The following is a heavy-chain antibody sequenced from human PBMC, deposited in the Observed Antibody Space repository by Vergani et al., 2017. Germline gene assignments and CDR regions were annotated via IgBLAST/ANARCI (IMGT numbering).Heavy chain of an antibody. V-gene: IGHV3-23*01. CDR2: ISGSGGFT. D-gene: IGHD3-22*01. Sequence: EVQLLESGGNLVQPGGSLRLSCAASGFTFTNFAMTWVRQAPGEGLEWVSGISGSGGFTYYADSVKGRFTISRDNSKNTMFLQMNNLSAEDTAVYYCAKDNVPGYYDSSGYCDYWGQGTLDTVSS. CDR3: AKDNVPGYYDSSGYCDY. CDR1: GFTFTNFA. J-gene: IGHJ4*02.